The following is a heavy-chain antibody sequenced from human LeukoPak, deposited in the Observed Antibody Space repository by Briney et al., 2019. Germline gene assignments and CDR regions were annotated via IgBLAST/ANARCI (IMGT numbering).Heavy chain of an antibody. CDR1: GFNFNNYA. D-gene: IGHD3-10*01. CDR2: ISYDGSDN. CDR3: ARDQGATLVRGVTPYLDF. Sequence: SGRSLRLSCAASGFNFNNYAMHWVRQAPGKGLEWLSVISYDGSDNSSADSVQGRFTISRDNSKNTLYLQMNSLTTGDTAVYYCARDQGATLVRGVTPYLDFWGQGTLVSVSS. V-gene: IGHV3-30*04. J-gene: IGHJ4*02.